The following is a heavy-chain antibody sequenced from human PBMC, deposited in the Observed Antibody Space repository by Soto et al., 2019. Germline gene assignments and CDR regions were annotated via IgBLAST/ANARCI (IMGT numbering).Heavy chain of an antibody. V-gene: IGHV4-39*01. J-gene: IGHJ4*02. CDR3: VASLTYVFSAEAYFGS. CDR2: LYYSGDT. CDR1: GGSIGSSAYY. Sequence: QVVLQESGPGLVRPSEALSLLCGVSGGSIGSSAYYWGCVRQSPGRGLEWIGSLYYSGDTYYDPPPKSCVPMSLDKSKNQFSLKLTSMTATDTAVYYCVASLTYVFSAEAYFGSWGQGTLVSVSP. D-gene: IGHD3-3*01.